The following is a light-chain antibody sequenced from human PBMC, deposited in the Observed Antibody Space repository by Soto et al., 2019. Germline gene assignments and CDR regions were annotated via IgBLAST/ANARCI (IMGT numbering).Light chain of an antibody. V-gene: IGKV3-20*01. CDR2: GAS. J-gene: IGKJ1*01. CDR3: QQYGRTPWT. CDR1: QSVSANF. Sequence: EIALTQSPGTVSLSPGERATLSCRGSQSVSANFLAWYQQKPGQAPRLLIYGASSRATGIPDRFSGSGSGTDFTLTISRLEPEDFAVYHCQQYGRTPWTFGQGTKVDIK.